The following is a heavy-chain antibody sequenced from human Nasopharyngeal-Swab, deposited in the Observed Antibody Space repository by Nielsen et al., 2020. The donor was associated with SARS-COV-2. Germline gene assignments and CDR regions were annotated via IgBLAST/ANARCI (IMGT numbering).Heavy chain of an antibody. D-gene: IGHD6-19*01. CDR2: INTNTGNP. Sequence: ASVKVSCKASGYIFTHYAMNWVRQAPGQGLEWLGWINTNTGNPTYAQGFTGRFVFSLDTSVSTAYLQISSLKAEDTAVYYCARDYACGWSHFDHWGQGSLVTVSS. V-gene: IGHV7-4-1*02. J-gene: IGHJ4*02. CDR1: GYIFTHYA. CDR3: ARDYACGWSHFDH.